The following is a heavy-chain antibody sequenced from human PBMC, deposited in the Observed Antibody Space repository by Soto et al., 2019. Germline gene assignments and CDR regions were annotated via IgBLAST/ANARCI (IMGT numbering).Heavy chain of an antibody. CDR2: LDGISDTK. CDR3: AGGGVSSVPAY. D-gene: IGHD3-22*01. Sequence: EVQLVESGGGLVQPGGSLRLSCVASGLTFSSYSMLWVRQAPGQGLEWVSFLDGISDTKYYADSVKGRFTISRDDAKKSLYLQMSSLRAEDTGLYYCAGGGVSSVPAYWGQVTLVTVAS. CDR1: GLTFSSYS. V-gene: IGHV3-48*01. J-gene: IGHJ4*02.